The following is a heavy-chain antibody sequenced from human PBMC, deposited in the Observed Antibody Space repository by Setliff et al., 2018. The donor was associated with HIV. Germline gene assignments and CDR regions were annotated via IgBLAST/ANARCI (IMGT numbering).Heavy chain of an antibody. CDR3: ARDYNYIFDS. CDR2: ISTGSDAT. J-gene: IGHJ4*02. CDR1: GFTFSRSD. D-gene: IGHD3-22*01. V-gene: IGHV3-48*01. Sequence: GGSLRLSCAASGFTFSRSDMSWVRQAPGKGLEWVSYISTGSDATYYADSVKGRFTISRDNAKNSRYLEMNSLRAEDTAIYYCARDYNYIFDSWGQGTLVTVSS.